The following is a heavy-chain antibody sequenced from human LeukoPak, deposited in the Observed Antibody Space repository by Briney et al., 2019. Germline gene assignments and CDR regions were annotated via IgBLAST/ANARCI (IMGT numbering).Heavy chain of an antibody. Sequence: GASVKVSCKASGYTFTGYYMHWVRQAPGQGLEWMGWINPNSGGTNYAQKFQGRVTMTRDTSISTAYMELSRLRSDDTAVYYCASSDTAMDGGRGFDYWGQGTLVTVSS. CDR3: ASSDTAMDGGRGFDY. CDR1: GYTFTGYY. D-gene: IGHD5-18*01. V-gene: IGHV1-2*02. J-gene: IGHJ4*02. CDR2: INPNSGGT.